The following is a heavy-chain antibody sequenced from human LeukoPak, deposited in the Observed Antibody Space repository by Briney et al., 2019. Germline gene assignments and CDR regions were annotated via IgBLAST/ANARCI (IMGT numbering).Heavy chain of an antibody. CDR2: INHSGST. Sequence: SETLSLTCAVYGGSFSGYYWSWIRQPPGKGLEWIGEINHSGSTNYNPSLKSRVTIPVDTSKNQFSLKLSSVTAADTAVYYCARAESGSGEDYWGQGTLVTVSS. CDR3: ARAESGSGEDY. J-gene: IGHJ4*02. D-gene: IGHD3-10*01. V-gene: IGHV4-34*01. CDR1: GGSFSGYY.